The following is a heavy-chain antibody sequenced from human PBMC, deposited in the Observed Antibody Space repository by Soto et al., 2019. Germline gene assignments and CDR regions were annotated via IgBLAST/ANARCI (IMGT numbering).Heavy chain of an antibody. CDR1: GFTFDDFA. J-gene: IGHJ2*01. V-gene: IGHV3-9*01. CDR3: VKGIGASVAYSYLDR. D-gene: IGHD1-26*01. Sequence: EMQLVESGGGLVQPGRSLRLSCAASGFTFDDFAMHWVRQAPGKGLEWVSGINWNSGDIDYADSVRGRFTISRDNAQNSLYLQMNSRRAEDAAFYYCVKGIGASVAYSYLDRWGRGTLVTFSS. CDR2: INWNSGDI.